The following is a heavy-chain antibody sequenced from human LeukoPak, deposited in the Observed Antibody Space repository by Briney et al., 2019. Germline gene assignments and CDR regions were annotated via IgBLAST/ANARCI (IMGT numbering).Heavy chain of an antibody. D-gene: IGHD5-18*01. CDR1: GFTFSSYS. CDR2: ISSSSSYI. CDR3: ARDRGYSYGYDLDY. Sequence: GGSLRLSCAASGFTFSSYSMNWVRQAPGKGLEWVSSISSSSSYIYYADSVKGRFTISRDNAKNSLYLQMNSLRAEDTAVYYYARDRGYSYGYDLDYWGQGTLVTVSS. J-gene: IGHJ4*02. V-gene: IGHV3-21*01.